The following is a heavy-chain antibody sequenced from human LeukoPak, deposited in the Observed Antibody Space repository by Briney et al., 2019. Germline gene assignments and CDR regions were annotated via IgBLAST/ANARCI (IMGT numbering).Heavy chain of an antibody. CDR1: GFTVSNNY. CDR2: IYSGGDT. V-gene: IGHV3-66*01. D-gene: IGHD6-19*01. Sequence: GGSLRLSCAASGFTVSNNYMNWVRQAPGKGLEWVSLIYSGGDTHYADSVKGRFTISRDSSKYTLYLQMNSLRAEDTAVYYCAKDRPAVAVAGTAAFDYWGQGTLVTVSS. CDR3: AKDRPAVAVAGTAAFDY. J-gene: IGHJ4*02.